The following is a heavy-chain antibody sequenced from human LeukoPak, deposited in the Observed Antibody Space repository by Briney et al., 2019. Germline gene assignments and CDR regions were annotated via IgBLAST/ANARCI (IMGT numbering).Heavy chain of an antibody. CDR2: INPSGGST. V-gene: IGHV1-46*01. J-gene: IGHJ4*02. CDR1: GYTFTSYY. D-gene: IGHD1-26*01. Sequence: GASVKVSCKASGYTFTSYYMHWVRQAPGQGLEWMGIINPSGGSTSYAQKFQGRVTMTRDMSTSTVYMELSSLRSEDTAVYYCATSRLSGSYYDTNFDYWGQGTLVTVSS. CDR3: ATSRLSGSYYDTNFDY.